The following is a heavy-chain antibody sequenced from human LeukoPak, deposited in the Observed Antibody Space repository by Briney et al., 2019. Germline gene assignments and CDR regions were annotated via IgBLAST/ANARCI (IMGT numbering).Heavy chain of an antibody. J-gene: IGHJ4*02. V-gene: IGHV1-2*02. CDR2: IIPNSGGT. D-gene: IGHD4/OR15-4a*01. CDR3: ARVGPLMVRSRDERMANDY. CDR1: GYTFTGDH. Sequence: ASVKVSCKASGYTFTGDHMHSVRQAPGQELEWMGWIIPNSGGTNYAQKFQGRVTMTRDTSISTAYMELSRLRSDDTAVYYCARVGPLMVRSRDERMANDYWGQGTLVTVSS.